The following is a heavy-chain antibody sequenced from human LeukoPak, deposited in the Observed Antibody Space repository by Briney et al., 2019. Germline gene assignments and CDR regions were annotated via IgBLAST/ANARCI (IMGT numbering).Heavy chain of an antibody. D-gene: IGHD6-19*01. Sequence: GGSLRLSCAASGFTFSAYAIHWVRQAPGKGLEWVAVISYEGGNTYYADSVKGRFTVSRDNPKNMLYLQMDSLRGEDTAVYYCARPIEQWLVRFDAFDIWGQGTMVSVSS. CDR1: GFTFSAYA. J-gene: IGHJ3*02. CDR3: ARPIEQWLVRFDAFDI. CDR2: ISYEGGNT. V-gene: IGHV3-30*04.